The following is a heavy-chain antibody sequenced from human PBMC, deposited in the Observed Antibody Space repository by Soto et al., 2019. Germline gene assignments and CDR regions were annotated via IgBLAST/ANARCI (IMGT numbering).Heavy chain of an antibody. Sequence: QVQLVQSGAEVKKPGSSVKVSCKASGGTFSSYAISWVRQAPGQGLEWMGGIIPIFGTANYAQKFQGRVTITADESTSTAYMELSSLRSEDTAVYYCAQRDYCSGGSCYWFDPWGQGTMVTVSS. CDR2: IIPIFGTA. D-gene: IGHD2-15*01. V-gene: IGHV1-69*01. J-gene: IGHJ5*02. CDR3: AQRDYCSGGSCYWFDP. CDR1: GGTFSSYA.